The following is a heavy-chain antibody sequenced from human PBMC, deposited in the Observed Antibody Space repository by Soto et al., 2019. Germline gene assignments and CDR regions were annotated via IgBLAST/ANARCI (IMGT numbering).Heavy chain of an antibody. Sequence: EVQLVESGGGLVQPGGSLRISCKGSGFSFSSYWTSWVRQAPGKGLEWVASIKQDESEKYYVESVKGRFTISRDNVDDSVYLHMNSLSAEDTAVYFCVRDVGFDYVNWGQGTLDTVSS. V-gene: IGHV3-7*01. CDR3: VRDVGFDYVN. J-gene: IGHJ4*02. CDR2: IKQDESEK. D-gene: IGHD3-16*01. CDR1: GFSFSSYW.